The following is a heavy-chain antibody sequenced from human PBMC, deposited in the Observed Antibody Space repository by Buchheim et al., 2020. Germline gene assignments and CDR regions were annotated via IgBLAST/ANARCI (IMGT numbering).Heavy chain of an antibody. Sequence: EVQLVESGGTLVQPGGSLRLSCAASGFTFRRSWMHWVRQAPGKGLVWVSHIHNDGTTATYADSVKGRFTISRDNAKNTMYLQMNSLRAEDTAVYYCAADVGYSCASWGQGT. J-gene: IGHJ4*02. CDR2: IHNDGTTA. V-gene: IGHV3-74*02. CDR1: GFTFRRSW. CDR3: AADVGYSCAS. D-gene: IGHD5-18*01.